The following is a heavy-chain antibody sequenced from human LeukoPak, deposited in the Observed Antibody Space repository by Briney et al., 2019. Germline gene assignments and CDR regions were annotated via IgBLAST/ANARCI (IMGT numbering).Heavy chain of an antibody. CDR3: ARDPANYGSGSSEFY. D-gene: IGHD3-10*01. J-gene: IGHJ4*02. CDR1: GYTLTSYG. V-gene: IGHV1-69*04. Sequence: SVKVSCKASGYTLTSYGISWVRQAPGQGLEWMGRIIPILGIANYAQKFQGRVTITADKSTSTAYMELSSLRSEDTAVYYCARDPANYGSGSSEFYWGQGTLVTVSS. CDR2: IIPILGIA.